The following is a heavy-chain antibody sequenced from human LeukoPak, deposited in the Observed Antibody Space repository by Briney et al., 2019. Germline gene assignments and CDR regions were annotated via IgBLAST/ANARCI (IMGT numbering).Heavy chain of an antibody. V-gene: IGHV4-34*01. D-gene: IGHD3-9*01. CDR2: INHSGST. CDR3: ARGGRNLVRNFRYFDY. Sequence: SETLSLTCAVYGGSLSGYYWSWIRQPPGKGLEWIGEINHSGSTNYNPSLKSRVTISVDTSKNQFSLKLSSVTAADTAVYYCARGGRNLVRNFRYFDYWGQGTLVTVSS. CDR1: GGSLSGYY. J-gene: IGHJ4*02.